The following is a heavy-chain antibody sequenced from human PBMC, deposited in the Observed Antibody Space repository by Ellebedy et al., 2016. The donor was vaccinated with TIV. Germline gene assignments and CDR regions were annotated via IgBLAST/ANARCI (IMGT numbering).Heavy chain of an antibody. CDR1: GFTFSNAW. CDR3: TTKAPRDYYGSGSYYNSLEHYYYYGMDV. D-gene: IGHD3-10*01. Sequence: GESLKISCAASGFTFSNAWMSWVRQAPGKGLEWVGRIKSKTDGGTTDYAAPVKGRFTISRDDSKNTLYLQMNSLKTEDTAVYYCTTKAPRDYYGSGSYYNSLEHYYYYGMDVWGQGTTVTVSS. J-gene: IGHJ6*02. V-gene: IGHV3-15*01. CDR2: IKSKTDGGTT.